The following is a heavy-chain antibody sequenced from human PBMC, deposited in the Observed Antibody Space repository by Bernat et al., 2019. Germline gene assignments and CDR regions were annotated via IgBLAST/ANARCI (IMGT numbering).Heavy chain of an antibody. V-gene: IGHV3-74*01. Sequence: EVQLVESGGGLVQPGGSLRLSCAASGFSFSNYWMHWVRQAPGKGLVWVSRIKSDGSDTAYADSVKGRFTISRDNAKNMLYLQMNSLRVEDTAVYYCARDTLYCTGGICYNEHWGQGTLVTVSS. J-gene: IGHJ4*02. CDR2: IKSDGSDT. D-gene: IGHD2-8*02. CDR1: GFSFSNYW. CDR3: ARDTLYCTGGICYNEH.